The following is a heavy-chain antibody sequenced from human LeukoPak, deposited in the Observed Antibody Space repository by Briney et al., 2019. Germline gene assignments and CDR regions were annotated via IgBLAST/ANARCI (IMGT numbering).Heavy chain of an antibody. CDR2: ISYDGSNT. CDR1: GLTFSSYA. CDR3: ARDFTPFKNIYYFDY. Sequence: PGGSLRLSCAASGLTFSSYAMTWVRQTPGKGLEWVAVISYDGSNTHYADSVKGRFTISRDNPKNTLYLQMNSLRAEDTAVYYCARDFTPFKNIYYFDYWGQGTLVTVSS. V-gene: IGHV3-30*03. J-gene: IGHJ4*02. D-gene: IGHD2-15*01.